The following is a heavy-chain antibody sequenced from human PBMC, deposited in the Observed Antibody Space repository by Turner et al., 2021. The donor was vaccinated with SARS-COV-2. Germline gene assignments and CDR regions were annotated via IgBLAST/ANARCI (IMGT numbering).Heavy chain of an antibody. CDR1: GGTFSTYA. CDR3: ARVGVGGSSWPKDFDY. V-gene: IGHV1-69*01. CDR2: IIPIWVTA. D-gene: IGHD6-13*01. J-gene: IGHJ4*02. Sequence: QVQLVQSGAEVQKPGSSVKVYCKASGGTFSTYAIRWVRQAPGQGLEWLGGIIPIWVTANSDRKFKGRVTITADESTSTAYMELGSLRSENTAGNYGARVGVGGSSWPKDFDYWGQGTLVTVSS.